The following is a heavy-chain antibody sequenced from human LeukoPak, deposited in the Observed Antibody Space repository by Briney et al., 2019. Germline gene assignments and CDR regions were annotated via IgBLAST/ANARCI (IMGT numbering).Heavy chain of an antibody. D-gene: IGHD3-9*01. Sequence: PSETLSLTCTVSLDSTTSNFWSWVRQPPGKGLEWIGEIHRSGSPNYNPSLQSRVTISIDRSRNQIVLELSSVTAADTAFYYCAREILGGFDPGAYWGQGTLVTVSS. J-gene: IGHJ4*02. V-gene: IGHV4-4*02. CDR3: AREILGGFDPGAY. CDR2: IHRSGSP. CDR1: LDSTTSNF.